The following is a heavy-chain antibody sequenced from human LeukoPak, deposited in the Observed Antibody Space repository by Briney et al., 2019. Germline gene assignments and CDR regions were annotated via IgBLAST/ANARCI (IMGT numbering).Heavy chain of an antibody. J-gene: IGHJ4*02. CDR1: GFRFGDFA. D-gene: IGHD2-21*01. Sequence: PGGSLRLSCEASGFRFGDFAMSWVRQTPGKGLEWVSGISGSGANTYYAASVKGRFTSSRDNSKNTLYLQMNSLRAEDTAVYYCAKDLFRERGCYFDYWGQGTLVTVSS. CDR2: ISGSGANT. CDR3: AKDLFRERGCYFDY. V-gene: IGHV3-23*01.